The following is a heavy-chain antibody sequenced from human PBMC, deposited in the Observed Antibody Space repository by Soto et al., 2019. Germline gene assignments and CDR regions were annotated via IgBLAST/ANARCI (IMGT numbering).Heavy chain of an antibody. CDR1: GASISSGGYS. V-gene: IGHV4-30-2*01. Sequence: QLQLQESGSGLVKPSQTLSLTCAFSGASISSGGYSWGWIRQQPGKGLGWIGYIYHSGSTYYNPSLKSRVTISVDRSKNQFSLKLSSVTAADTAVYYCARGGPFDDSSLSNWFDPWGQGTLVTVSS. J-gene: IGHJ5*02. CDR2: IYHSGST. CDR3: ARGGPFDDSSLSNWFDP. D-gene: IGHD1-26*01.